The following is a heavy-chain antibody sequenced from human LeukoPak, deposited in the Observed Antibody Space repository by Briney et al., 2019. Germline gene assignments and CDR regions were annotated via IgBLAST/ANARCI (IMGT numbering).Heavy chain of an antibody. CDR2: IYSGGST. Sequence: GGSLRLSCAASGFTVSSNYMNWVRQAPGKGLEWVSAIYSGGSTYYADSVKGRFTISRDNSKNTVYLQMNSLRAEDTAVYYCVLHYDSHAFDIWGQGTMVTVSS. J-gene: IGHJ3*02. V-gene: IGHV3-66*01. D-gene: IGHD3-3*01. CDR3: VLHYDSHAFDI. CDR1: GFTVSSNY.